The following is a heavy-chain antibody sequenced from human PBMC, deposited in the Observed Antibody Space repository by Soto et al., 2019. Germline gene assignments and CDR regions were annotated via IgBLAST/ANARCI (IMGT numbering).Heavy chain of an antibody. Sequence: QVQLVESGGGVVTPGGSLRLSCAASGFTFTDYYMSWIRQAPGGGLEWVSDIGGGGDNIYYADSVRGRFTISRNNGKHSLHLQMESLRAEDTAVYYCARDRGAQTSGITGMDYWGQGALVTVSS. CDR2: IGGGGDNI. J-gene: IGHJ4*02. CDR1: GFTFTDYY. CDR3: ARDRGAQTSGITGMDY. V-gene: IGHV3-11*01. D-gene: IGHD3-10*01.